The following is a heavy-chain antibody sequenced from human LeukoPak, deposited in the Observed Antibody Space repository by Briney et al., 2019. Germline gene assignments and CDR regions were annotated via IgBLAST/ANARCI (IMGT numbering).Heavy chain of an antibody. V-gene: IGHV3-49*03. D-gene: IGHD3-10*01. CDR3: TSSGSYFSYYYYYMDV. Sequence: GGSLRLSCTASGFTFGDYAMSWFRQAPGKGLEWVGFIRSKAYGGTTEYAASVKGRFTISRDDSKSIAYLQMNSLKTEDTAVYYCTSSGSYFSYYYYYMDVWGKGTTVTVSS. CDR2: IRSKAYGGTT. J-gene: IGHJ6*03. CDR1: GFTFGDYA.